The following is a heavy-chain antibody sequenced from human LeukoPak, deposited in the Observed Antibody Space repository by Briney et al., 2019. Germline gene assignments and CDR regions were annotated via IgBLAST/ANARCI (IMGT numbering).Heavy chain of an antibody. Sequence: GGSLRLSCAASGFTFSTYAMSWVRQAPGKGLEWVSAISGSGGSTYYADSVKGRFTISRNNSKNTLYLQMNSLRAEDTAVYYCAKDDHGGSGWRDYFDYWGQGTLVTVSS. J-gene: IGHJ4*02. CDR1: GFTFSTYA. V-gene: IGHV3-23*01. CDR3: AKDDHGGSGWRDYFDY. D-gene: IGHD6-19*01. CDR2: ISGSGGST.